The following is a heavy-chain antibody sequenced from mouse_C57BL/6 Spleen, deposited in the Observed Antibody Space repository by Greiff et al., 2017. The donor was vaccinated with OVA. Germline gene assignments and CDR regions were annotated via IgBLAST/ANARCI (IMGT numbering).Heavy chain of an antibody. CDR3: ARNPYYGSSYGYYFDY. D-gene: IGHD1-1*01. CDR1: GYTFTDYN. J-gene: IGHJ2*01. CDR2: INPNNGGT. V-gene: IGHV1-22*01. Sequence: EVQLQQSGPELVKPGASVKMSCKASGYTFTDYNMHWVKQSHGKSLEWIGYINPNNGGTSYNQKFKDKATLTVDKSSSTAYMQLSSLTSEDSAVYYCARNPYYGSSYGYYFDYWGQGTTLTVSS.